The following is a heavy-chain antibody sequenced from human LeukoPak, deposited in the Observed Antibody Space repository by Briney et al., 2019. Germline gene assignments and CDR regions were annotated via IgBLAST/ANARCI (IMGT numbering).Heavy chain of an antibody. CDR1: GYTFTSYY. V-gene: IGHV1-46*03. CDR3: ALAAAGTAYFDY. CDR2: INPSGGST. J-gene: IGHJ4*02. Sequence: ASVKVSCKASGYTFTSYYMHWVRQAPGQGLEWMGIINPSGGSTSYAQKFQGRVTMTRDTSTSTVYMELSSLRSEDTAVYYCALAAAGTAYFDYWGQGTLVTASS. D-gene: IGHD6-13*01.